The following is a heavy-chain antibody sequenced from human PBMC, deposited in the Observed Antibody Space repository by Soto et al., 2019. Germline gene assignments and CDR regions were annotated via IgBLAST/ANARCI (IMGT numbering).Heavy chain of an antibody. CDR2: IYYSGST. Sequence: PSETLSLTCTVSGGSISSYYWSWIRQPPGKGLEWIGYIYYSGSTNYNPSLKSRVTISVDTSKNQFSLKLSSVTAADTAVYYCARAPLYYDFWSGYYIWWFDPWGQGTLVTVSS. J-gene: IGHJ5*02. D-gene: IGHD3-3*01. CDR3: ARAPLYYDFWSGYYIWWFDP. V-gene: IGHV4-59*12. CDR1: GGSISSYY.